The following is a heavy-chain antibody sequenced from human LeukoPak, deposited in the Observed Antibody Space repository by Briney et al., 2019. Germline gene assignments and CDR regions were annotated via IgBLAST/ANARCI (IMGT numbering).Heavy chain of an antibody. J-gene: IGHJ2*01. D-gene: IGHD1-26*01. V-gene: IGHV3-15*01. CDR1: GFTFSSYG. Sequence: GGSLRLSCAASGFTFSSYGMSWVRQAPGKGLEWVGRIKSKTDPGTTDYAAPLKGRFTISRDDSKNTLYLQMNSLKTEDTAVYYCKTDFLSGTYQDWYFDLWGRGTLVTVSS. CDR2: IKSKTDPGTT. CDR3: KTDFLSGTYQDWYFDL.